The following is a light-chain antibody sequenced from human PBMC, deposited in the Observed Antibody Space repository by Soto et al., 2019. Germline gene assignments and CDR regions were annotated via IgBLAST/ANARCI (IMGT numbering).Light chain of an antibody. V-gene: IGKV3-15*01. J-gene: IGKJ1*01. Sequence: EMVMTQSPATLSVSPGERATLSCRVSQSVSSFYLAWYQQKPGQAPRLLIYGASTRATGIPSRFSAGGSGTEFTLTISSLQSEDFAVYYCQQYHNWPWTFGQGTKVEIK. CDR3: QQYHNWPWT. CDR1: QSVSSFY. CDR2: GAS.